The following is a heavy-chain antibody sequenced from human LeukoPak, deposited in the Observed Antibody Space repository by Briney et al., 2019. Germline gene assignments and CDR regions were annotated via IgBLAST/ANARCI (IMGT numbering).Heavy chain of an antibody. Sequence: SVKVSCKASGGTFSRYAISWVRQAPGQGLEWMGGYIPMFGTANYAQNFQNGVTITADESTSTFSMEVSSLRPEDTAVYFCAGASSKWELSFWGQGTLVTVSS. V-gene: IGHV1-69*13. D-gene: IGHD1-26*01. J-gene: IGHJ4*02. CDR2: YIPMFGTA. CDR3: AGASSKWELSF. CDR1: GGTFSRYA.